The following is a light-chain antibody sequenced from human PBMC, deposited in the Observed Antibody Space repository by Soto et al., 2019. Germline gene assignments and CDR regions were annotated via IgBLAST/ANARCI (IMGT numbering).Light chain of an antibody. Sequence: QSVLTQPASVSGSPGPSIAISCTGSSSDVGSYTSVSWYQQHPGKAPKLMIYEGSKRPSGVSDRFSGSKSGNTASLTISGLQAEDEADYYCCSYAGNPYVFGTGTKLTVL. V-gene: IGLV2-23*01. J-gene: IGLJ1*01. CDR2: EGS. CDR3: CSYAGNPYV. CDR1: SSDVGSYTS.